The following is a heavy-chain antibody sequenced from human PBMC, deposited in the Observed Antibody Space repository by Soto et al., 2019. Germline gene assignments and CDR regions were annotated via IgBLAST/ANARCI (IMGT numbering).Heavy chain of an antibody. V-gene: IGHV3-23*01. CDR1: GFTFSSYA. Sequence: GGSLRLSCAASGFTFSSYAMSWVRQAPGKGLEWVSAISGSGGSTYYADSVKGRFTISRDNSKNTLYLQMNSLRAEDTAVYYCAKDPRPSPSWGDDYWGQGTLVTVSS. J-gene: IGHJ4*02. CDR2: ISGSGGST. CDR3: AKDPRPSPSWGDDY. D-gene: IGHD7-27*01.